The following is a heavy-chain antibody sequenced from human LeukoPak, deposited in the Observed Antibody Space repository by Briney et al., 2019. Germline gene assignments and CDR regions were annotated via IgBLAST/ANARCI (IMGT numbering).Heavy chain of an antibody. CDR3: ARDGNMDV. V-gene: IGHV1-2*02. CDR1: GYTFTDYY. Sequence: GASVKVSCKASGYTFTDYYLHWVRQAPGQGLEWMGWINPNSGGTNFAQKFQGRVTMTRDTSISTAYMELTRLRSDDTAVYYCARDGNMDVRGQGTTVTVSS. J-gene: IGHJ6*02. CDR2: INPNSGGT.